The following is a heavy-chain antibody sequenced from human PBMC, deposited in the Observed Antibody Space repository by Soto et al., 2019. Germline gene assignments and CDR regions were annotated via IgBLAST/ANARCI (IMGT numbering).Heavy chain of an antibody. D-gene: IGHD2-2*01. CDR3: AKEVPMDYGMDV. J-gene: IGHJ6*02. V-gene: IGHV3-30*18. CDR2: ISYDGSNK. Sequence: QVQLVESGGGVVQPGRSLRLSCAASGFTFSSYGMHWVRQAPGKGLEWGAVISYDGSNKYYADSVKGRFTISRDNSKNTLYLQMNSLRAEDTAVYYCAKEVPMDYGMDVWGQGTTVTVSS. CDR1: GFTFSSYG.